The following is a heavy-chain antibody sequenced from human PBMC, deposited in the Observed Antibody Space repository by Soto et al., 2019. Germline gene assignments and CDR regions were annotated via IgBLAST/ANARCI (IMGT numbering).Heavy chain of an antibody. CDR1: GFTFSSYW. CDR2: INSEGSSI. Sequence: GGSLRLSCVASGFTFSSYWMHWVRQAPGKGRVWVSRINSEGSSISSADSVKGRFTISRDNAKNTLYLQMNSLRVDDTSVYYCAGGYKGDYWGQGTLVTVSS. V-gene: IGHV3-74*01. D-gene: IGHD1-20*01. J-gene: IGHJ4*02. CDR3: AGGYKGDY.